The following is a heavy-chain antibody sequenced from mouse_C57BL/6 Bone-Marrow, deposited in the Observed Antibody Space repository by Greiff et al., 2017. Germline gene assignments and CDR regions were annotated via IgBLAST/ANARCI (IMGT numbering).Heavy chain of an antibody. Sequence: VMLVESGAELARPGASVKLSCKASGYTFTSYGISWVKQRTGQGLEWIGEIYPRSGNTYYNEKFKGKATLTADKSSSTAYMQLSSLTSEDSAVYFCARTPYYYGSPYYFDYWGQGTTLTVSS. CDR3: ARTPYYYGSPYYFDY. V-gene: IGHV1-81*01. CDR2: IYPRSGNT. J-gene: IGHJ2*01. D-gene: IGHD1-1*01. CDR1: GYTFTSYG.